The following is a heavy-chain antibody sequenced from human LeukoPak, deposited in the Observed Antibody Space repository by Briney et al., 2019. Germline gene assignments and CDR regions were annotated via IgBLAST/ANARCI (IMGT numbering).Heavy chain of an antibody. CDR2: IIPIFGTA. V-gene: IGHV1-69*06. CDR1: GGTFSSYA. D-gene: IGHD5-18*01. Sequence: ASVKVSCKASGGTFSSYAISWVRQAPGQGLEWMGGIIPIFGTANYAQKFQGRVTITADKSTSTAYMKLSSLRSEDTAVYYCARSPLRGYSYGYWGQGTLVTVSS. J-gene: IGHJ4*02. CDR3: ARSPLRGYSYGY.